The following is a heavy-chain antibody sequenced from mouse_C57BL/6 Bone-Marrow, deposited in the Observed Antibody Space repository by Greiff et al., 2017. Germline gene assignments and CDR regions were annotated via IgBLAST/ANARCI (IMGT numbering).Heavy chain of an antibody. CDR1: GYTFTSYW. CDR3: ARESNWDVYCYFDV. J-gene: IGHJ1*03. CDR2: IDPSDSYT. Sequence: QVQLQQPGAELVKPGASVKLSCKASGYTFTSYWMQWVKQRPRQGLEWIGEIDPSDSYTNYNQKFKGKATLTVDTSSSTAYMQLSSLTSEDSSVYYCARESNWDVYCYFDVWGTGTTVTVSS. V-gene: IGHV1-50*01. D-gene: IGHD4-1*01.